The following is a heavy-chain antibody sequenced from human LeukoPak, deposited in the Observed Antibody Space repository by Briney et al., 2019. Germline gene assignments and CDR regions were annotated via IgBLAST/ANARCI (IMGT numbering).Heavy chain of an antibody. CDR2: IYHSGST. CDR1: GGSISSHY. J-gene: IGHJ5*02. V-gene: IGHV4-59*11. D-gene: IGHD6-13*01. Sequence: PSETLSLTCTVSGGSISSHYWSWIRQPPGKGLEWIGYIYHSGSTYYNPSLKSRVTISVDRSKNQFSLKLSSVTAADTAVYYCARGAAAAFDPWGQGTLVTVSS. CDR3: ARGAAAAFDP.